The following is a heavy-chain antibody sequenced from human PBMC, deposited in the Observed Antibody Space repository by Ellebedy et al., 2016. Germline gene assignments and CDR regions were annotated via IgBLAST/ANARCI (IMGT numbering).Heavy chain of an antibody. CDR2: ISAYNGNT. V-gene: IGHV1-18*01. D-gene: IGHD6-6*01. CDR3: ARDLGIAARRGRDY. CDR1: GGTFSSYA. Sequence: ASVKVSXXASGGTFSSYAISWVRQAPGQGLEWMGWISAYNGNTNYAQKLQGRVTMTTDTSTSTAYMELRSLRSDDTAVYYCARDLGIAARRGRDYWGQGTLVTVSS. J-gene: IGHJ4*02.